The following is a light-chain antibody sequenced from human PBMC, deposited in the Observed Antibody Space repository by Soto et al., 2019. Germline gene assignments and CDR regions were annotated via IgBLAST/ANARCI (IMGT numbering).Light chain of an antibody. V-gene: IGKV3-20*01. CDR1: QSLAGNY. CDR2: GAS. J-gene: IGKJ3*01. CDR3: HQYVTSPT. Sequence: EIVLTQSPGTLSLSPGERATLSCRASQSLAGNYLAWYQQKPGQAPRLLISGASSRATGAPDRFSGSGSGTDFTLTISRLEPEDFAVYHCHQYVTSPTFGPGTKVEIK.